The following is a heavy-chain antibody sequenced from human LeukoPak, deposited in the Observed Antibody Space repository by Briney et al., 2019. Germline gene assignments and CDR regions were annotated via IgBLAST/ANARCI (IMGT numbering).Heavy chain of an antibody. D-gene: IGHD6-13*01. CDR1: GFTFSSYG. Sequence: GGSLRLSCAASGFTFSSYGMHWVRQAPGKGLEWVAVISYDGSNKYYADSVKGRFTISRDNSKNTLYLQMNSLRAEDTAVYYCAKDTPHSGTLDYWGQGTLVTVPS. CDR2: ISYDGSNK. CDR3: AKDTPHSGTLDY. V-gene: IGHV3-30*18. J-gene: IGHJ4*02.